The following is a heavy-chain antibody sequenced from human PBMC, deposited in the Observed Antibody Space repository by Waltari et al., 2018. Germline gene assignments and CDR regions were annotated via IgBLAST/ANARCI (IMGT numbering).Heavy chain of an antibody. CDR1: GFTISSYY. CDR3: AREAMTTVTTPMDC. J-gene: IGHJ4*02. D-gene: IGHD4-17*01. Sequence: EVQVVESGGGLVQPGGSLRLSCAASGFTISSYYMSWVRQAPGTGLQWVSVIFTGGRTSYADSVKGRFTISRDTSKNTLYLQMNSLRTEDTAMYYCAREAMTTVTTPMDCWGQGTLVTVSS. CDR2: IFTGGRT. V-gene: IGHV3-66*02.